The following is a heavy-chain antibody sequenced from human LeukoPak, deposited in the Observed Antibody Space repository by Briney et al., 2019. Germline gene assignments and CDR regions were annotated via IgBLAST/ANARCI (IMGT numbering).Heavy chain of an antibody. D-gene: IGHD3-22*01. CDR1: GFTFDDYA. CDR2: ISWDGGST. Sequence: SGGSLRLSCAASGFTFDDYAMHWVRQAPGKGLEWVSLISWDGGSTYYADSVKGRFTISRDNAKNSLYLQMNSLRAEDTAVYYCARDFHRRLYDSSGYYPYWGQGTLVTVSS. CDR3: ARDFHRRLYDSSGYYPY. V-gene: IGHV3-43D*03. J-gene: IGHJ4*02.